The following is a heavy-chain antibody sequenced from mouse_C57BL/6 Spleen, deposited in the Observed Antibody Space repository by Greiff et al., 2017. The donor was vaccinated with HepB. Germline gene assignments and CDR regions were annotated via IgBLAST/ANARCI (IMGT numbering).Heavy chain of an antibody. Sequence: QVQLQQPGAELVKPGASVKLSCKASGYTFTSYWMHWVKQRPGQGLEWIGMIHPNSGSTNYNEKFKSKATLTVDKSASTAYMQLSSLTSEDSAVYYCARASDGYLDYWGQGTTLTVSS. D-gene: IGHD2-3*01. CDR2: IHPNSGST. CDR3: ARASDGYLDY. V-gene: IGHV1-64*01. CDR1: GYTFTSYW. J-gene: IGHJ2*01.